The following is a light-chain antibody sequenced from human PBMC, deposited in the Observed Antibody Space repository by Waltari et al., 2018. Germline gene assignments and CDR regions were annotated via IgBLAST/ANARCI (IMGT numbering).Light chain of an antibody. CDR3: QQAHTFPLT. CDR2: QAS. V-gene: IGKV1-12*01. J-gene: IGKJ4*01. Sequence: DTQMTQFPSAVPAFVGDRVTITCRASQAIGIWLAWYQQKPGKAPKLLIYQASTLQSGVPSRFSGSGSGTDFTLTISSLQPEDFATYDCQQAHTFPLTFGGGTKVKIK. CDR1: QAIGIW.